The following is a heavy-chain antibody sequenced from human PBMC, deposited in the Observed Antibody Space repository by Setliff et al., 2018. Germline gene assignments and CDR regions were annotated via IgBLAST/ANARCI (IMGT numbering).Heavy chain of an antibody. J-gene: IGHJ4*02. D-gene: IGHD3-10*01. Sequence: AGGSLRLSCAASGFTVSSFSMHWVRQAPVKGLDWVATLSDDGSNEFYADSVKGRFTVSRDNSRNTAFLQMNRVRPEDSGLYHCARDLIARGLAYWGQGTLVTVSS. V-gene: IGHV3-30*03. CDR1: GFTVSSFS. CDR3: ARDLIARGLAY. CDR2: LSDDGSNE.